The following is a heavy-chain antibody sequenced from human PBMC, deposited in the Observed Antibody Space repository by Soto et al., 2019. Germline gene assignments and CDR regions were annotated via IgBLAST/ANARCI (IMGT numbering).Heavy chain of an antibody. CDR3: ARPIPCSGGRCYHP. V-gene: IGHV3-30-3*01. J-gene: IGHJ4*02. D-gene: IGHD2-15*01. CDR1: GFTFSSYA. Sequence: QVQLVESGGGVVQPGRSLRLSCAASGFTFSSYAMHWVRQAPGKGLEWVAVISYDGSNKYYADSVKGRFTISRDNSKNPLYLQMNSLRAEDTAVYYCARPIPCSGGRCYHPGGQGTLVTVSS. CDR2: ISYDGSNK.